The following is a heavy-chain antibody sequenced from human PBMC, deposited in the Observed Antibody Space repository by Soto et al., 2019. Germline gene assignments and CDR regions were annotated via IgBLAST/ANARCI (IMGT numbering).Heavy chain of an antibody. J-gene: IGHJ4*02. V-gene: IGHV1-2*02. Sequence: QVQLVQSGAEVKKPGASVKVYCKASGYTFTGYYMHWVRQAPGQGLEWMGWINPNSGGTNYAQKFQRRVTMPRATSISTAYMELSRLRSNVTAGYDCASQQQPVEGFEYWGQGTLVTVSS. D-gene: IGHD6-6*01. CDR2: INPNSGGT. CDR3: ASQQQPVEGFEY. CDR1: GYTFTGYY.